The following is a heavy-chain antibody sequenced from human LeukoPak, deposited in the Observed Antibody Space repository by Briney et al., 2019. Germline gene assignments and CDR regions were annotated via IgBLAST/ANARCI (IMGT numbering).Heavy chain of an antibody. V-gene: IGHV1-46*01. Sequence: ASVKVSCKASGYTFTSYYMHWVRQAPGQGLEWMGIINPSGGSTSYAQKFQGRVTMTRDTSTSTVYMELSSLRSEDTAVYYCASLKYSSSSGPGTLDYWGQGTLVTVSS. CDR2: INPSGGST. J-gene: IGHJ4*02. D-gene: IGHD6-6*01. CDR3: ASLKYSSSSGPGTLDY. CDR1: GYTFTSYY.